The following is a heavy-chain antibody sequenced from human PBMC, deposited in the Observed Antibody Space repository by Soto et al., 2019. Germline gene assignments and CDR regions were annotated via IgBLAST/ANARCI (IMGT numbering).Heavy chain of an antibody. D-gene: IGHD5-18*01. V-gene: IGHV4-59*07. CDR2: IYYSGST. J-gene: IGHJ4*02. CDR1: GGCISSYY. Sequence: QVQLQESGPGLVKPSDTLSLTCTVSGGCISSYYWSWIRQSPGKGLEWIGYIYYSGSTKYNPSLKSRVTISVDTSKNQFSLKLSSVTAADTAVYYCARGRGDTAMAWYYWGQGTLVTVSS. CDR3: ARGRGDTAMAWYY.